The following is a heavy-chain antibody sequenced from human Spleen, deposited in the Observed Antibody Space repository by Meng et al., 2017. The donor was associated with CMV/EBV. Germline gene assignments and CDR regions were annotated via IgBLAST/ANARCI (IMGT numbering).Heavy chain of an antibody. V-gene: IGHV3-30*02. CDR1: RFTFNNYG. D-gene: IGHD6-13*01. Sequence: GESLKISCVASRFTFNNYGMYWVRQAPGKGLEWVAFIRYDGNNKYYSDSVKGRFTISRDNSEDTLYLQMNSLRAEDTAVYYCARESAAGTAYYYYGMDVWGQGTTVTVSS. CDR2: IRYDGNNK. CDR3: ARESAAGTAYYYYGMDV. J-gene: IGHJ6*02.